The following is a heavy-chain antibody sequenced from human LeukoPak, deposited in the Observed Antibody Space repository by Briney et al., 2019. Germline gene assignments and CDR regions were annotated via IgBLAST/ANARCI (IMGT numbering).Heavy chain of an antibody. J-gene: IGHJ4*02. D-gene: IGHD6-13*01. CDR1: GFTFSSYA. CDR3: ARLYSSTWENYFDY. Sequence: GGSLRLSCAASGFTFSSYAINWVRQAPGKGLEWVSGISGSGGSTYYADSVKGRFTISRDNSKNTLYVQMNSLRAEDTAVYYCARLYSSTWENYFDYWGQGTLVTVSS. V-gene: IGHV3-23*01. CDR2: ISGSGGST.